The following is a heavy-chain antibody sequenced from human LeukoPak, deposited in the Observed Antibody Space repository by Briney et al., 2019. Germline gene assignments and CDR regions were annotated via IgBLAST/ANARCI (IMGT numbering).Heavy chain of an antibody. J-gene: IGHJ4*02. CDR3: ARDRFRWELEGGYYFDY. CDR1: GYTFTSYG. V-gene: IGHV1-18*01. D-gene: IGHD1-26*01. Sequence: ASVKVPCKASGYTFTSYGISWVRQAPGQGLEWMGWISAYNGNTNYAQKLQGRVTMTTDTSTSTAYMGLRSLRSDDTAVYYCARDRFRWELEGGYYFDYWGQGTLVTVSS. CDR2: ISAYNGNT.